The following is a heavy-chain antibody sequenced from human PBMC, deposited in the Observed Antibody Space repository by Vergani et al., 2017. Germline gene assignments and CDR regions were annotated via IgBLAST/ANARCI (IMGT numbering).Heavy chain of an antibody. D-gene: IGHD4-17*01. CDR1: GFTFSSYG. CDR2: ISYDGSNK. J-gene: IGHJ4*02. V-gene: IGHV3-30*03. CDR3: ARSSFFSYGDYRYHFDY. Sequence: QVQLVESGGGVVQPGRSLRLSCAASGFTFSSYGMHWVRQAPGKGLEWVAVISYDGSNKYYADSVKGRFTISRDNSKNTLYLQMNSLRAEDTAVYYCARSSFFSYGDYRYHFDYWGQGTLVTVSS.